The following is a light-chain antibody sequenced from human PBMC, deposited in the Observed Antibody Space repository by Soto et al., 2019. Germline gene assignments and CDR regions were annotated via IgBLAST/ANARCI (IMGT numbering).Light chain of an antibody. CDR2: FGS. CDR3: MQALQSLT. CDR1: QSLLYNNTYNY. V-gene: IGKV2-28*01. J-gene: IGKJ5*01. Sequence: VMTQSPLSLPVTLGQPSSISCRSSQSLLYNNTYNYLDWYVQKPGQSPQLLTYFGSNRAPGVPDRFSGSGSGTDFTLKINRVEAEDVGTYYCMQALQSLTFGQGTRLEI.